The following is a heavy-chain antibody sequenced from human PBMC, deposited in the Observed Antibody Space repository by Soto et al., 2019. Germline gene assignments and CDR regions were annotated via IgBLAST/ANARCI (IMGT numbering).Heavy chain of an antibody. V-gene: IGHV2-5*02. CDR3: AHTHYRGVIPNPFDY. J-gene: IGHJ4*02. D-gene: IGHD3-10*01. CDR1: GISLSTTGVG. CDR2: IYWADDK. Sequence: QITLKESGPTLVKPTQTLTLTCTVSGISLSTTGVGVAWIRQPPGKALEWLAVIYWADDKEYSPSLKNRLTITKDPSKNQVVLMMTNMDRADTATYYCAHTHYRGVIPNPFDYWGQGTPVTVSS.